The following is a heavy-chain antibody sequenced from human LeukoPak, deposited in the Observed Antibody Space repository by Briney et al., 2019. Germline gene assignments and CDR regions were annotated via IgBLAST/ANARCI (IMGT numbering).Heavy chain of an antibody. D-gene: IGHD1-26*01. CDR1: GFAFSDHS. J-gene: IGHJ4*02. CDR3: AARIVGPTANY. V-gene: IGHV3-72*01. Sequence: GGSLRLSCAASGFAFSDHSMDWVRQAPGKRLEWVGRIRNKAKSYTTEYAASVKGRFTISRDDSDNTLYLQIDTLQTEDTALYYCAARIVGPTANYWGQGTLVTVSS. CDR2: IRNKAKSYTT.